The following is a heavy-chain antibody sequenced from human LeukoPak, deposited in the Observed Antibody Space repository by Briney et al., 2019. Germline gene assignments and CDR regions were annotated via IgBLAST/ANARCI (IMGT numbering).Heavy chain of an antibody. D-gene: IGHD5-12*01. Sequence: GGSLRLSCAASGFTVSSNYMSWVRQAPGKGLELVSVIYSGGSAYYADSVKGRFTISRDNSKNPLYLQMNSLRAEDTAVYYCARESRETTDIVATMGFDYWGQGTLVTVSS. CDR3: ARESRETTDIVATMGFDY. J-gene: IGHJ4*02. V-gene: IGHV3-66*02. CDR2: IYSGGSA. CDR1: GFTVSSNY.